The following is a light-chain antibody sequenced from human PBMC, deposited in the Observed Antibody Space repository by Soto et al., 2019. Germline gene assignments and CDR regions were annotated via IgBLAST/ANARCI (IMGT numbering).Light chain of an antibody. CDR3: QQYNNWPIT. J-gene: IGKJ5*01. Sequence: EIVVTQSPATLSVSPGERATLSCRTSQSVSSHVAWYQQKPGQAPRLLIHGASTRATAIPARFSGSGSGTEFTLTISSLQSEDFAVYDGQQYNNWPITFGQGTRLEIK. CDR2: GAS. CDR1: QSVSSH. V-gene: IGKV3-15*01.